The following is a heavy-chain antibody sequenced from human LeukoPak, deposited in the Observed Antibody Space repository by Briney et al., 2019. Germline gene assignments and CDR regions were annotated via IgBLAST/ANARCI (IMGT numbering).Heavy chain of an antibody. D-gene: IGHD1-14*01. CDR3: ARDWRHHVDY. V-gene: IGHV3-74*01. J-gene: IGHJ4*02. CDR2: INTHGTGT. Sequence: GGSLRLSCEASGFTFIGYGMHWVRQAPGKGLEWVSGINTHGTGTIYADSVKGRFTISRDNAKNTLYLQMNSLRAEDTAVYYCARDWRHHVDYWGQGILVTVSS. CDR1: GFTFIGYG.